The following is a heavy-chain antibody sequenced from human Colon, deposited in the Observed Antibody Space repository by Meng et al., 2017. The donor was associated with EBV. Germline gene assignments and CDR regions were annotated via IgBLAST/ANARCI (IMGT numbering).Heavy chain of an antibody. CDR3: ARRLAALDY. J-gene: IGHJ4*02. Sequence: QLQLQESGSGLVKPSETLSLTCAVSGGSISSGGYSWHWIRQPPGKGLQWIGYIYYSGSAFYNPSLKSRVTLSVDRSKNQFSLKLSSVTAADTAIYYCARRLAALDYWGQGTLVTVSS. V-gene: IGHV4-30-2*01. D-gene: IGHD6-19*01. CDR1: GGSISSGGYS. CDR2: IYYSGSA.